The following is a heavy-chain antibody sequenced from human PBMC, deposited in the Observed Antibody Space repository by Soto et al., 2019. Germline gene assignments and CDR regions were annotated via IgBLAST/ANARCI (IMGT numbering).Heavy chain of an antibody. CDR3: AHIPNYYQYDWFDP. J-gene: IGHJ5*02. Sequence: QITLKESGPTLVKPTQTLTLTCTFSGFSLTTRGVGVGWIRQPPGKALECLALIYWDDDKRYSPSLQSRLSITNDTAKHQGVLTMTNVDPVDTATYYCAHIPNYYQYDWFDPWGQGTLVSVSS. CDR2: IYWDDDK. CDR1: GFSLTTRGVG. D-gene: IGHD3-16*01. V-gene: IGHV2-5*02.